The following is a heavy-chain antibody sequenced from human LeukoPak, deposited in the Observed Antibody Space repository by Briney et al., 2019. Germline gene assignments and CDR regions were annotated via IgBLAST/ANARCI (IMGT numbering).Heavy chain of an antibody. D-gene: IGHD3-10*01. CDR1: GFTFSTYW. V-gene: IGHV3-7*01. CDR2: IKQDGSEK. CDR3: ARLRFYYGSGSYYPYYFDY. Sequence: GGSLRLSCAASGFTFSTYWMSWVRQSPGKGLEWVANIKQDGSEKYYVDSVKGRFTISRDNAKNSLYLQINSLRAEDTAVYFCARLRFYYGSGSYYPYYFDYWGQGTLVTVSP. J-gene: IGHJ4*02.